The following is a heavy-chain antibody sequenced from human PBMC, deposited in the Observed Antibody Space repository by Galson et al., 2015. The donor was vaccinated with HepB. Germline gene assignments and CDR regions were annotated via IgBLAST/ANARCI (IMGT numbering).Heavy chain of an antibody. Sequence: QSGAEVKKPGESLKISCKGSGYSFTSYWIGWVRQMPGKGLEWMGIIYPGDSDTRYSPSFQGQVTISADKSISTAYLQWSSLKASDTAMYYCARTYCYDSSGYYFDAFDIWGQGTMVTVSS. CDR1: GYSFTSYW. J-gene: IGHJ3*02. D-gene: IGHD3-22*01. CDR3: ARTYCYDSSGYYFDAFDI. CDR2: IYPGDSDT. V-gene: IGHV5-51*01.